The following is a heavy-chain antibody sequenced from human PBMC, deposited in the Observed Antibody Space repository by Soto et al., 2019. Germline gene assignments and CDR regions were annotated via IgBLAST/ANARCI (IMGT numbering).Heavy chain of an antibody. CDR1: GYTFTSYG. CDR3: ATRATAFDY. Sequence: QVQLVQSGPEVKKPGASVKVSCKTSGYTFTSYGIAWVRQAPGQGLEWMVWISTYKGNTNYAQKFQGRVTMTTDTSTSTAYMETRSLISDDTAVYYYATRATAFDYWVQGSLVTVSS. V-gene: IGHV1-18*01. CDR2: ISTYKGNT. J-gene: IGHJ4*02.